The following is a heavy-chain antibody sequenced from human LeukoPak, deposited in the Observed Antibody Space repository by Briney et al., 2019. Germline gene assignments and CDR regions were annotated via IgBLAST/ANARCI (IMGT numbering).Heavy chain of an antibody. CDR1: GFSFSNYV. V-gene: IGHV3-30*18. Sequence: PGGSLRLSRAASGFSFSNYVMHWVRQAPGRGLEWGAVIYYDGSNEYYADSVTGRVTVSRDHSNHTLFLQMNSLRPEDTAVYYCAKHASGWYPNYYGLDVWGQGTTVTVSS. J-gene: IGHJ6*02. D-gene: IGHD6-19*01. CDR3: AKHASGWYPNYYGLDV. CDR2: IYYDGSNE.